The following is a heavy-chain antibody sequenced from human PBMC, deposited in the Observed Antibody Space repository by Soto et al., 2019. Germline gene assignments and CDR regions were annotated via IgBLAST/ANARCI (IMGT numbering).Heavy chain of an antibody. D-gene: IGHD6-6*01. CDR3: ARDSSSYGMDV. Sequence: LRLSCAASGFTFSSYGMHWVRQAPGKGLEWVAVIWYDGSNKYYADSVKGRFTISRDNSKNTLYLQMNSLRAEDTAVYYCARDSSSYGMDVWGQGTTFTVSS. CDR1: GFTFSSYG. V-gene: IGHV3-33*01. J-gene: IGHJ6*02. CDR2: IWYDGSNK.